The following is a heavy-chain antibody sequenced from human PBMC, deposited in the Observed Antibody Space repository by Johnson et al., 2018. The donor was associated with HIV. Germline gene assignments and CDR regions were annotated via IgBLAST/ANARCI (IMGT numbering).Heavy chain of an antibody. CDR2: ISYDGSNK. V-gene: IGHV3-30*03. CDR1: GFTFSSYD. D-gene: IGHD5-18*01. Sequence: QVQLVESGGGVVQPGRSLRLSCAASGFTFSSYDMHWVRQAPGKGLEWVAVISYDGSNKYYADSVKGRFTISRENAKNSLYLQMNSLRAGDTAVYYCAREGIELWLIDAFDLWGQGTMVTVSS. J-gene: IGHJ3*01. CDR3: AREGIELWLIDAFDL.